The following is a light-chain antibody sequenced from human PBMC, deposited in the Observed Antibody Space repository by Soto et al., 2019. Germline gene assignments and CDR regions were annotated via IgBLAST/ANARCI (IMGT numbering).Light chain of an antibody. CDR2: ANK. V-gene: IGLV1-40*01. Sequence: VLTQPPSVSGAPGQRVTISCTGSSSNIGAGYDVHWYQQLPGAAPKLLIYANKNRPAGVPDRFSASKSGTSASLAITGLQADDEADYYCQSYDSSPSGYVFGTGTKVTVL. CDR3: QSYDSSPSGYV. J-gene: IGLJ1*01. CDR1: SSNIGAGYD.